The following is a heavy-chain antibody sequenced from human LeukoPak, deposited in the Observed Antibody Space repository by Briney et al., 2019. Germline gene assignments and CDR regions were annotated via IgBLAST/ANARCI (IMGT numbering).Heavy chain of an antibody. Sequence: ASVKVSCKASGYTFTSYYMHWVRQAPGQGLEWMGIINPSGGSTSYAQKFQGRVTMTRDTSKNQFSLKLSSVTAADTAVYYCARARWRDVVVVTLGAFDIWGQGTMVTVSS. J-gene: IGHJ3*02. V-gene: IGHV1-46*01. CDR2: INPSGGST. CDR3: ARARWRDVVVVTLGAFDI. CDR1: GYTFTSYY. D-gene: IGHD2-21*02.